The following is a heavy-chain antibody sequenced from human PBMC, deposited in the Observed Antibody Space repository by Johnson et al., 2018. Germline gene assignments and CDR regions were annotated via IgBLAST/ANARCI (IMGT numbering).Heavy chain of an antibody. CDR3: ARLNGSAEYFQH. Sequence: VQLVESGPEVKKPGQSLKISCKGSGYNFTDYWIGWVRQMPGKGLEWMGIIYPGDSDTRYSPAFQAQVTIPADKSISSAYLQWCSRKASDTAMYYRARLNGSAEYFQHWGQGTRVTVSS. D-gene: IGHD2-15*01. CDR1: GYNFTDYW. CDR2: IYPGDSDT. V-gene: IGHV5-51*01. J-gene: IGHJ1*01.